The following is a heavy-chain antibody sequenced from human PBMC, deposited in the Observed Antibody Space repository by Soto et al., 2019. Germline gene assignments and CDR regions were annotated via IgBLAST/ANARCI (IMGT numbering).Heavy chain of an antibody. Sequence: QITLKESGPTLVKPTQTLTLTCTFSGFSFTTSGVGVGWIRQPPGKALEWLAVIFWGDDKRYRPTLESRLTVTNDTSKNQVGPTLTNLDPVETAKYYWARKTGLQPLRAGWVDPWGQGTLGTVSS. CDR3: ARKTGLQPLRAGWVDP. CDR2: IFWGDDK. CDR1: GFSFTTSGVG. J-gene: IGHJ5*02. D-gene: IGHD4-4*01. V-gene: IGHV2-5*02.